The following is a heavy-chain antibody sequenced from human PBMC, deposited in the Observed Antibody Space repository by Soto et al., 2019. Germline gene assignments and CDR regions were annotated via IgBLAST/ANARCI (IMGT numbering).Heavy chain of an antibody. J-gene: IGHJ3*02. CDR3: ASREGAVPSLGDAFDI. CDR2: IIPIFGTA. V-gene: IGHV1-69*01. Sequence: QVQLVQSGAEVKKPGSSVKVSCKASGGTFSSYAISWVRHAPGQGLEWMGGIIPIFGTANYAQKFQGRVTITADESTSTAYMELSSLRSEDTAVYYCASREGAVPSLGDAFDIWGQGTMVTVSS. CDR1: GGTFSSYA. D-gene: IGHD6-19*01.